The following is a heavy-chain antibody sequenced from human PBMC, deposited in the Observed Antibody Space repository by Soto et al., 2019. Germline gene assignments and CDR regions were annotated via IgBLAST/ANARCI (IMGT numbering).Heavy chain of an antibody. CDR1: GGSLSGNC. V-gene: IGHV4-34*01. J-gene: IGHJ3*01. CDR3: AGLATGTIIQHVVRGPFDV. D-gene: IGHD2-21*01. Sequence: QVQLQQWGAGLVKPSGTLSLICAVSGGSLSGNCWSWVRQTPGKGPEWIGEITHSGTTNYNPSLRGRVTMGLDMSKLQFRLNLNALAAANTAVYYCAGLATGTIIQHVVRGPFDVCREGTMVTASP. CDR2: ITHSGTT.